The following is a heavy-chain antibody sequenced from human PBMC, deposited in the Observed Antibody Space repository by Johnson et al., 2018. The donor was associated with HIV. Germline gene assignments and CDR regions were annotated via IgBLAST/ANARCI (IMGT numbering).Heavy chain of an antibody. D-gene: IGHD3-9*01. Sequence: VQLVESGGGVVQPGRSLRLSCAASGFTFSDYYMSWVRQAPGKGLEWVSVIYSGGSTYHADSVKGRFTISRDNSKNTVYLQMHSLRGEDTAVYYCARGYILTGYSGVFDMWGQGTMVTVSS. J-gene: IGHJ3*02. V-gene: IGHV3-66*01. CDR3: ARGYILTGYSGVFDM. CDR2: IYSGGST. CDR1: GFTFSDYY.